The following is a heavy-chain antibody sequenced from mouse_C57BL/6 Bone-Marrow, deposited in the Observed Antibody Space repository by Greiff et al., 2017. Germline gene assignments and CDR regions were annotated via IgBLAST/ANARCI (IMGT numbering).Heavy chain of an antibody. CDR2: INPNYGTT. CDR3: ARTYYCGSSWYFDV. Sequence: VQLQQSGPELVKPGASVKISCKASGYSFTNYNMNWVKQRNGKSLEWIGVINPNYGTTSYNQQFKGKATLTVDQSSSTAYMQLNSLTSEDAAVYYCARTYYCGSSWYFDVWGTGTTVTVSS. CDR1: GYSFTNYN. D-gene: IGHD1-1*01. V-gene: IGHV1-39*01. J-gene: IGHJ1*03.